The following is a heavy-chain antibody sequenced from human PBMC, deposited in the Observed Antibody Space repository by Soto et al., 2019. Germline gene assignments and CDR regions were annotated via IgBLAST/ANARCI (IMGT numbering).Heavy chain of an antibody. D-gene: IGHD5-12*01. CDR3: ASHENKMATLDY. Sequence: PGESLKISCKGSGNSFTSYWISWVRQMPGEGLEWMGRIDPSDSYTNYSPSFQGHVTISADKSISTAYLQWSSLKASDTAMYYCASHENKMATLDYWGQGTLVTVSS. J-gene: IGHJ4*02. V-gene: IGHV5-10-1*01. CDR1: GNSFTSYW. CDR2: IDPSDSYT.